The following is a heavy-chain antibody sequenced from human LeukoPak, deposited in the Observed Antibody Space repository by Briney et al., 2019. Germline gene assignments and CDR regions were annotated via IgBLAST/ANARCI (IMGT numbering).Heavy chain of an antibody. CDR3: ANRPKDGVDY. V-gene: IGHV3-30*02. CDR2: MRYDGSNK. CDR1: GFTFSSYG. J-gene: IGHJ4*02. Sequence: GGSLRLSCAASGFTFSSYGMHWVRQAPGKGLEWVAFMRYDGSNKYYADSVKGRFTISRDNSKNTLYLQMNSLRAEDTAVYYCANRPKDGVDYWGQGTLVTVSS. D-gene: IGHD6-6*01.